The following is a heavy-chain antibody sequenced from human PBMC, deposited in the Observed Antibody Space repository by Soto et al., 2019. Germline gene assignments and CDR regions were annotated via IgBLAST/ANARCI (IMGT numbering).Heavy chain of an antibody. Sequence: QLQLQESGPGLVKPSETLSLTCTVSGGSISSSSYYWGWIRQPPGKGLEWIGSIYYSGSTYYNPSLQSRVTISVDTSKIQFSLKLSSVTAADTAVYYCASQCSGGSCFTRGNGFDPWGQGTLVTVSS. CDR3: ASQCSGGSCFTRGNGFDP. CDR1: GGSISSSSYY. D-gene: IGHD2-15*01. V-gene: IGHV4-39*01. CDR2: IYYSGST. J-gene: IGHJ5*02.